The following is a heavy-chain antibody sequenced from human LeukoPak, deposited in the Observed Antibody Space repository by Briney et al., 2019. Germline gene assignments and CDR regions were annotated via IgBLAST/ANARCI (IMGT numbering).Heavy chain of an antibody. Sequence: SETLSLTCTVSGCSISSYYWSWIRQPPGKGLEWSGYIYYSGSTNYNPSLKSRVTISVDTSKNQFSLKLSSVTAADTAVYYCARELRGYYFDYWGQGTLVTVSP. CDR3: ARELRGYYFDY. CDR1: GCSISSYY. D-gene: IGHD3-3*01. J-gene: IGHJ4*02. CDR2: IYYSGST. V-gene: IGHV4-59*01.